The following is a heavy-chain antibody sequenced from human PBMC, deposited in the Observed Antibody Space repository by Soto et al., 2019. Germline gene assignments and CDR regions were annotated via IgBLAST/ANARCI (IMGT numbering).Heavy chain of an antibody. CDR1: GFTFSTYS. D-gene: IGHD3-9*01. CDR2: ITGSDVRT. Sequence: GGSLRLSCAACGFTFSTYSISWVRQAPWKAPEWVPTITGSDVRTYSTASVKGPFTIPRDNSRNTAYPQLNRLRVEATDVYSCARVFSQYPPPALFDYCGRGTLV. CDR3: ARVFSQYPPPALFDY. J-gene: IGHJ4*02. V-gene: IGHV3-23*01.